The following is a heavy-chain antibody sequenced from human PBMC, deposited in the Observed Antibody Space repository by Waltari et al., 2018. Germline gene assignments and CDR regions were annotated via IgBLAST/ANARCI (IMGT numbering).Heavy chain of an antibody. CDR3: ARDWGTGTPFDY. Sequence: EVQLVESGGGLVQPGGSLRLSCTASGFIFSSYWMSWVRQAPGKGLEWVANIKQDGSEKYYVDSVKGRFTISRDNAKNSLYLQMNSLRVEDTAMYYCARDWGTGTPFDYWGQGTLVTVSS. J-gene: IGHJ4*02. CDR2: IKQDGSEK. CDR1: GFIFSSYW. D-gene: IGHD1-1*01. V-gene: IGHV3-7*01.